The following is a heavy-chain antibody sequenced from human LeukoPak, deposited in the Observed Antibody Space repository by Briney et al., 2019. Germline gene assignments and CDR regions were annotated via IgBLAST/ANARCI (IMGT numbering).Heavy chain of an antibody. D-gene: IGHD6-13*01. V-gene: IGHV1-18*01. CDR2: ISAYNGNT. CDR1: GYTFTGYY. Sequence: ASVKVSCKASGYTFTGYYMHWVRQAPGQGVEWRGWISAYNGNTNYAQKFQGRVTITADKSTSTAYMELSSLRSEDTAVYYCAKVTAAADYYYYYYMDVWGKGTTVTVSS. CDR3: AKVTAAADYYYYYYMDV. J-gene: IGHJ6*03.